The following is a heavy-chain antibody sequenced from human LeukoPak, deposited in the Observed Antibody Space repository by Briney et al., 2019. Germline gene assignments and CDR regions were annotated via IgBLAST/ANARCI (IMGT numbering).Heavy chain of an antibody. Sequence: GASVKVSCKASGYSFTGNYMHWVRQAPGQGLEWMGWINPNSGGTNYAQKFQGRVTITMDTSASTAYMELSSLRSEDMAMYYCARARQYSGTWGFDYWGQGTLVTVSS. D-gene: IGHD6-13*01. CDR1: GYSFTGNY. CDR2: INPNSGGT. J-gene: IGHJ4*02. CDR3: ARARQYSGTWGFDY. V-gene: IGHV1-2*02.